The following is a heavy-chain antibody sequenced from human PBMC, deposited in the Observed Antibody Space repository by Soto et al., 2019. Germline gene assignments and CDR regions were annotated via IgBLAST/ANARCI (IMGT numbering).Heavy chain of an antibody. V-gene: IGHV4-39*01. CDR2: IYYSGST. CDR1: GGSISSSSYY. Sequence: PSETLSLTCTVSGGSISSSSYYWGWIRQPPGEGLEWIGSIYYSGSTYYNPSLKSRVTISVDTSKNQFSLKLSSVTAADTAVYYCAGNGCSSTSCYGYYYYYGMDVWGQGTTVTVSS. CDR3: AGNGCSSTSCYGYYYYYGMDV. J-gene: IGHJ6*02. D-gene: IGHD2-2*01.